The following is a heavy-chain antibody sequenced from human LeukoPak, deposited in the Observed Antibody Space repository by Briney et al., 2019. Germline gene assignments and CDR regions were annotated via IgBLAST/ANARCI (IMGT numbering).Heavy chain of an antibody. J-gene: IGHJ4*02. D-gene: IGHD3-16*01. CDR1: GYTFTSYG. V-gene: IGHV1-46*01. Sequence: GASVKVSCKASGYTFTSYGISWVRQAPGQGLEWMGVINPSGGSTAYAQKFQGRVTMTRDTSTSTLYMQLSSLRSEDTAVYYCVRGGVDYWGQGTLVTVSS. CDR2: INPSGGST. CDR3: VRGGVDY.